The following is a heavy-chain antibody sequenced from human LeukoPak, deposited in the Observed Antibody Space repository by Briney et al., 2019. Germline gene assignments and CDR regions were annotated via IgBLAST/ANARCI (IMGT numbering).Heavy chain of an antibody. J-gene: IGHJ4*02. V-gene: IGHV1-69*05. Sequence: GASVKVSCKASGGTFSSYAISWVRQAPGQGLEWMGRIIPIFGTANYAQKFQGRVTITTDESTSTAYMELGSLRSEDTAVYYCARSGYYGSGSYYNPLYYFDYWGQGTLATVSS. CDR1: GGTFSSYA. CDR3: ARSGYYGSGSYYNPLYYFDY. CDR2: IIPIFGTA. D-gene: IGHD3-10*01.